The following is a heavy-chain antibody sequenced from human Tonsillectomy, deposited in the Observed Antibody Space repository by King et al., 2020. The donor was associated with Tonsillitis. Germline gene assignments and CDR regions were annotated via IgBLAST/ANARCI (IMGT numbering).Heavy chain of an antibody. CDR2: ISSSSDYI. CDR3: ARDQEYDYGGNSAWFDP. D-gene: IGHD4-23*01. CDR1: GFIFSSYR. Sequence: VQLVESGGGLVKPGGSLRLSCAASGFIFSSYRMNWVRQAPGKGLEWVSSISSSSDYIYYADSVKGRFTISRDNAQNSLYLQMNSLRAEDMALYSCARDQEYDYGGNSAWFDPWGQGTLVTVSS. V-gene: IGHV3-21*01. J-gene: IGHJ5*02.